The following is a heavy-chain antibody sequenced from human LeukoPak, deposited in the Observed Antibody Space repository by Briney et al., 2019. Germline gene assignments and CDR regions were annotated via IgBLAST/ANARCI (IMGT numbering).Heavy chain of an antibody. CDR3: AKDLWELRSAKYYFDY. CDR2: IKQDGSEK. Sequence: PGGSLRLSCAASGFTFSSYWMSWVRQAPGKGLEWVANIKQDGSEKYYVDSVKGRFTISRDNAKNSLYLQMNGLRAEDTAVYYCAKDLWELRSAKYYFDYWGQGTLVTVSS. D-gene: IGHD1-26*01. V-gene: IGHV3-7*01. J-gene: IGHJ4*02. CDR1: GFTFSSYW.